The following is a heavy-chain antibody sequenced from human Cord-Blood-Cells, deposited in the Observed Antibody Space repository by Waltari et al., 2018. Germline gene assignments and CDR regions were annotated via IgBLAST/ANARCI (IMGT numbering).Heavy chain of an antibody. CDR1: GGSFSGYY. CDR3: ARPIVGATAFDI. V-gene: IGHV4-34*01. D-gene: IGHD1-26*01. CDR2: INHSGST. J-gene: IGHJ3*02. Sequence: QVQLQQWGAGLLKPSETLSLTCAVYGGSFSGYYWSWIRQPPGKGLEWIGEINHSGSTNYNPSLKSRVTISVDTSKTQFSLKLSSVTAADMAVYYCARPIVGATAFDIWGQGTMVTVSS.